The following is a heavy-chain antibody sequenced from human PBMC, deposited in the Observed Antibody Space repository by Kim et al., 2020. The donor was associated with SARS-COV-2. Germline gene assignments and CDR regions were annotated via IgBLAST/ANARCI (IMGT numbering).Heavy chain of an antibody. V-gene: IGHV1-24*01. CDR3: ATDKDIVAPRFDY. J-gene: IGHJ4*02. D-gene: IGHD5-12*01. Sequence: YARKFQGRGTMTEDTATDTAYMALSSLRSEDTAVYYCATDKDIVAPRFDYWGQGTLVTVSS.